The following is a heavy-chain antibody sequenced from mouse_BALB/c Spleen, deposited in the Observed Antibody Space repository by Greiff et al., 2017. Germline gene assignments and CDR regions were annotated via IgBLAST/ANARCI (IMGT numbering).Heavy chain of an antibody. J-gene: IGHJ2*01. V-gene: IGHV6-6*02. CDR3: TRDDYGDY. D-gene: IGHD2-4*01. CDR2: IRLKSNNYAT. CDR1: GFTFSNYW. Sequence: EVKVEESGGGLVQPGGSMKLSCVASGFTFSNYWMNWVRQSPEKGLEWVAEIRLKSNNYATHYAESVKGRFTISRDDSKSSVYLQMNNLRAEDTGIYYCTRDDYGDYWGQGTTLTVSS.